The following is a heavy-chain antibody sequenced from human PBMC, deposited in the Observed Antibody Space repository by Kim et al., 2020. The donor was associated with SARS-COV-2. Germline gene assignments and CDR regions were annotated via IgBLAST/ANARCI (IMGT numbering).Heavy chain of an antibody. CDR3: ASSIAARPLGY. V-gene: IGHV4-39*01. J-gene: IGHJ4*02. CDR2: IYYSGST. CDR1: GGSISSSSYY. Sequence: SETLSLTCTVSGGSISSSSYYWGWIRQPPGKGLEWIGSIYYSGSTYYNPSLKSRVTISVDTSKNQFSLKLSSVTAADTAVYYCASSIAARPLGYWGQGTLVTVSS. D-gene: IGHD6-6*01.